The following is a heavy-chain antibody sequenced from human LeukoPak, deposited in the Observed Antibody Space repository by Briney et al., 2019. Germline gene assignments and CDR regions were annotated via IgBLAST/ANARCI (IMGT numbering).Heavy chain of an antibody. CDR1: GGSISSYY. Sequence: SETLSLTCTVSGGSISSYYWSWIRQPPGKGLEWIGYIYYSGSTNYNPSLKSRVTISVDTSKNQFSLKLSSVTAADTAVYYCASGVRSYGYNTYYFDYWGQGTLVTVSS. J-gene: IGHJ4*02. CDR3: ASGVRSYGYNTYYFDY. CDR2: IYYSGST. D-gene: IGHD5-24*01. V-gene: IGHV4-59*01.